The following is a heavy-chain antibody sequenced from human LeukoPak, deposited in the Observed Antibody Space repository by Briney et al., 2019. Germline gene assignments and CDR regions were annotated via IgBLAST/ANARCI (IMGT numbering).Heavy chain of an antibody. J-gene: IGHJ4*02. D-gene: IGHD6-25*01. CDR2: LVYDARS. Sequence: PGTSLRLSCAASGFPFSSYGMHWVRQAPGKGLERVARLVYDARSDYANSVKGRFSISRDDYKNTLFLDMSNLRVEDTALYCGARDLSAAFDFWGQGVLVTVSS. CDR1: GFPFSSYG. V-gene: IGHV3-33*01. CDR3: ARDLSAAFDF.